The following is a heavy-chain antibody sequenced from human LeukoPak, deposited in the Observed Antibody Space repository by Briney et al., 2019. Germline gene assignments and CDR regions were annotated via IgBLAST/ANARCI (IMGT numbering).Heavy chain of an antibody. CDR2: IKQDGSEK. V-gene: IGHV3-7*01. CDR1: GFTFSSYW. J-gene: IGHJ4*02. Sequence: GGSLRLSCAASGFTFSSYWMSWVRRAPGKGLEWVANIKQDGSEKYYVDSVKGRFTISRDNAKNSLYLQMNSLRAEDTAVYYCARDGGSGYDYERSDYWGQGTLVTVSS. CDR3: ARDGGSGYDYERSDY. D-gene: IGHD5-12*01.